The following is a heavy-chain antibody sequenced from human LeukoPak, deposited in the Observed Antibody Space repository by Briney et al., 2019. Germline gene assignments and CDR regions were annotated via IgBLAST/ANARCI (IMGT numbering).Heavy chain of an antibody. CDR2: INPNSGGT. CDR3: ARAPSKVVVVVAATLFDP. Sequence: ASVKVSCKASGYTFTGYYMHWVRQAPGQGLEWMGWINPNSGGTNYAQKFQGRVTMTRDTSISTAYMELSRLRSDDTAVYYCARAPSKVVVVVAATLFDPWGQGTLVTVSS. J-gene: IGHJ5*02. D-gene: IGHD2-15*01. CDR1: GYTFTGYY. V-gene: IGHV1-2*02.